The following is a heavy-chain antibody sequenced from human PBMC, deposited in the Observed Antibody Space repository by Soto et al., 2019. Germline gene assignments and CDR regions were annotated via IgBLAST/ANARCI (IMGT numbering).Heavy chain of an antibody. CDR2: MHYSGIA. CDR3: ARHARGFDP. V-gene: IGHV4-31*03. Sequence: SETLSLTCTVSGGSISSGGYYWSWIRQHSEKGLEWIGYMHYSGIAYYNPSLTSRITISVDTSKNQFSLKLSSVTAADTAVYYCARHARGFDPWGQGTPVTVSS. J-gene: IGHJ5*02. CDR1: GGSISSGGYY.